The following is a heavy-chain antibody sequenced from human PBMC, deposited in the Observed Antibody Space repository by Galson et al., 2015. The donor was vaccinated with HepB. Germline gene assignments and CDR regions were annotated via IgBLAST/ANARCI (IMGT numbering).Heavy chain of an antibody. V-gene: IGHV1-69*13. Sequence: SVKVSCKASGGTFSSYAISWVRQAPGQGLEWMGGIIPIFGTANYAQKFQGRVTITADESTSTAYMELSSLRSEDTAVYYCARSTGYCSSTSCYNAVDWFDPWGQGTLVTVSS. CDR3: ARSTGYCSSTSCYNAVDWFDP. CDR1: GGTFSSYA. CDR2: IIPIFGTA. J-gene: IGHJ5*02. D-gene: IGHD2-2*02.